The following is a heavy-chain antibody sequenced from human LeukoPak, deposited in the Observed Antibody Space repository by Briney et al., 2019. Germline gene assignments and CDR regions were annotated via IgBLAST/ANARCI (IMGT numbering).Heavy chain of an antibody. CDR2: IYYSGST. CDR1: GGSVSSGSYY. CDR3: ARGTDGRRFFDL. Sequence: SETLSLTCTVSGGSVSSGSYYWSWIRQPPGKGLEWIGYIYYSGSTNYNPSLKSRATISLDTSRNQFSLRVNSATAADTAVYYCARGTDGRRFFDLWGRGSLLTVSS. V-gene: IGHV4-61*01. D-gene: IGHD5-24*01. J-gene: IGHJ2*01.